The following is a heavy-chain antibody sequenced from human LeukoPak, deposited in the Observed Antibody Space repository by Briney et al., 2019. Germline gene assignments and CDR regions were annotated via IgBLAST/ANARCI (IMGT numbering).Heavy chain of an antibody. Sequence: ASVKVSCKVSGHTLTEFSMEWGRQAPGKGLEWMGGFDPERGETIYAQKFQGRITMTEDTSTDTAYMELSSLTSEDTAVYYCATGSIVYDYWGQGTLVTVSS. J-gene: IGHJ4*02. D-gene: IGHD2-21*01. CDR2: FDPERGET. CDR3: ATGSIVYDY. CDR1: GHTLTEFS. V-gene: IGHV1-24*01.